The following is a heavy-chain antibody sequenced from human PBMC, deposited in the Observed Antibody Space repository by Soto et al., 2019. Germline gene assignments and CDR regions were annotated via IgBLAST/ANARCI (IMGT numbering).Heavy chain of an antibody. V-gene: IGHV1-69*06. CDR2: IIPIFGTA. J-gene: IGHJ6*02. CDR1: GGTFSSYA. D-gene: IGHD2-15*01. CDR3: ARDSLVVALYYYYYYGMDV. Sequence: GASVKVSCKASGGTFSSYAISWVRQAPGQGLEWTGGIIPIFGTANYAQKFQGRVTITADKSTSTAYMELSSLRSEDTAVYYCARDSLVVALYYYYYYGMDVWGQGTTVTVSS.